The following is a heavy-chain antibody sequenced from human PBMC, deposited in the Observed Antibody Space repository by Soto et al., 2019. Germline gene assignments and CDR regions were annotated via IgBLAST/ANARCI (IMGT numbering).Heavy chain of an antibody. V-gene: IGHV3-48*03. J-gene: IGHJ3*02. D-gene: IGHD3-16*01. Sequence: EVHLVESGGGLVQPGGSLRLSCAASGFTFSAYEMNWVRQAPGKGLEWVSYISPSDGTMYYADSVQGRFTVSRDNAENSLFLQMNSLRAEDAAVYYCVRGDLGGAETTNTFDIWGQGTLVTVSA. CDR2: ISPSDGTM. CDR3: VRGDLGGAETTNTFDI. CDR1: GFTFSAYE.